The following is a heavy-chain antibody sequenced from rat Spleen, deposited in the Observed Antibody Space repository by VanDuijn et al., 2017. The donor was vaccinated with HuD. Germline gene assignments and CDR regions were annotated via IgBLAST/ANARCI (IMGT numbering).Heavy chain of an antibody. D-gene: IGHD1-12*02. CDR2: ISYSGST. Sequence: EVQLQESGPGLVKPSQSLSLTCSVTGYSITSNYWGWIRKFPGNKMEWMGYISYSGSTSYNPSLKSRISVTRDTSKNQFFLQLNSVTSEDTATYYCARTSYYDGTYYPFDFWGQGVMVTVSS. V-gene: IGHV3-1*01. CDR1: GYSITSNY. J-gene: IGHJ2*01. CDR3: ARTSYYDGTYYPFDF.